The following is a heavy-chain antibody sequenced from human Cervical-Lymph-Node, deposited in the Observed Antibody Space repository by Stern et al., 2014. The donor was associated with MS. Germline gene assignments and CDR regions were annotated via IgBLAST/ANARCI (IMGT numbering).Heavy chain of an antibody. CDR1: GYRFTSHW. CDR2: IYPGDSDT. D-gene: IGHD2-2*01. CDR3: ARAHNAYSSSSRLVI. V-gene: IGHV5-51*01. Sequence: EVQLVESGAEVKKPGESLKISCKGSGYRFTSHWIGWVRQMPGKGLEWMGRIYPGDSDTRYSPSFQGQVTISADKSISTAYLQWSSLKASDTAMYYCARAHNAYSSSSRLVIWGQGTMVTVSS. J-gene: IGHJ3*02.